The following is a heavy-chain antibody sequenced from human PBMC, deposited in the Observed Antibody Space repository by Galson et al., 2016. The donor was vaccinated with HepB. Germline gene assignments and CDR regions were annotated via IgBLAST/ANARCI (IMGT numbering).Heavy chain of an antibody. J-gene: IGHJ6*02. CDR2: IGASSGTK. CDR3: ARPYTYYFGSGCYFDVLHCVMDV. Sequence: SLRLSCAASGFRFSDYNMNWVRQAPGRGLEWVAYIGASSGTKYYADSVKGRFTISRDNANNSLSLQMNSLGAEATASYYCARPYTYYFGSGCYFDVLHCVMDVWAQGTSVTVSS. V-gene: IGHV3-48*01. CDR1: GFRFSDYN. D-gene: IGHD3-10*01.